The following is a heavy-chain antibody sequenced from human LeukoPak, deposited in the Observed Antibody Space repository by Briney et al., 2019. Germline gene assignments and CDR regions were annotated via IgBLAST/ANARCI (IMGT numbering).Heavy chain of an antibody. V-gene: IGHV4-59*01. CDR2: FYSSGST. CDR1: GGSISSYY. Sequence: SETLSLTCTVSGGSISSYYWGWIRQPPGKGLELIGYFYSSGSTNYNPSLKSRVTISVDASKNQFSLKLNSVTAADTAVYYCARITAAAGWFDPWGQGTLVTVSS. CDR3: ARITAAAGWFDP. D-gene: IGHD6-13*01. J-gene: IGHJ5*02.